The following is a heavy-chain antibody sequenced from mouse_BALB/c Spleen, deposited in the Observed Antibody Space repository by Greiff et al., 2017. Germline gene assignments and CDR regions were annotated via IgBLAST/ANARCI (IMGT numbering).Heavy chain of an antibody. V-gene: IGHV1-80*01. J-gene: IGHJ2*01. CDR3: ARGTRFDY. CDR1: GYAFSSYW. Sequence: VQLQQSGAELVRPGSSVKISFKASGYAFSSYWMNWVKQRPGQGLEWIGQIYPGDGDTNYNGKFKGKATLTADKSSSTAYMQLSSLTSEDSAVYFCARGTRFDYWGQGTTLTVSS. CDR2: IYPGDGDT. D-gene: IGHD2-13*01.